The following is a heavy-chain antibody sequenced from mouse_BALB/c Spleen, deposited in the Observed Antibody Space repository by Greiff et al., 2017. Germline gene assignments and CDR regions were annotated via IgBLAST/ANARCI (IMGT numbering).Heavy chain of an antibody. J-gene: IGHJ2*01. D-gene: IGHD2-4*01. CDR1: GFTFSSYT. Sequence: EVKLVESGGGLVKPGGSLKLSCAASGFTFSSYTMSWVRQTPEKRLEWVATISSGGSYTYYPDSVKGRFTISRDNAKNTLYLQMSSLKSEDTAMYYCTRGRDYERGGYYCDYWGQGTTLTVSA. CDR3: TRGRDYERGGYYCDY. V-gene: IGHV5-6-4*01. CDR2: ISSGGSYT.